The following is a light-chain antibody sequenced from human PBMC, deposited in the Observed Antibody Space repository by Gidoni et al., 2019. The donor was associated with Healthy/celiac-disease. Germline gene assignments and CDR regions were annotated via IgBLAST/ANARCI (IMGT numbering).Light chain of an antibody. CDR1: QSLLHSNGYNY. CDR2: LGS. V-gene: IGKV2-28*01. CDR3: MQALQTPPP. J-gene: IGKJ1*01. Sequence: IVMTQSPLSLPVTPGEPASISCRSSQSLLHSNGYNYLDWYLQKPGQSPQLLIYLGSNRASGVPDRFSGSGSGTDFTLKISRVEAEDVGVYYCMQALQTPPPFGQGTKVEIK.